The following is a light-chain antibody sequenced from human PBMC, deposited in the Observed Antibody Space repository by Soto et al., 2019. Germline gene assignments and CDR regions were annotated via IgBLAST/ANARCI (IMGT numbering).Light chain of an antibody. V-gene: IGKV1-39*01. CDR1: QRISNY. Sequence: DIQMTQSPSSLSASVGDRVTITCRASQRISNYLNWYQQKQGEAPKLLIYAASTLQHGVPSRFSGGGYGTEFTLTISILQPEDFATYYCQQSYSTPPDTFGQGTNLDIK. CDR2: AAS. CDR3: QQSYSTPPDT. J-gene: IGKJ2*01.